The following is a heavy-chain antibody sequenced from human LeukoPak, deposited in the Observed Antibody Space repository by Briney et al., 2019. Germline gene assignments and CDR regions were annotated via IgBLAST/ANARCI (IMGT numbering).Heavy chain of an antibody. CDR1: GYSFTTYW. V-gene: IGHV5-51*01. CDR3: ARNSGWYFDS. J-gene: IGHJ4*02. D-gene: IGHD6-19*01. CDR2: IYPGDSDT. Sequence: GESLKISCKGSGYSFTTYWIGWVRQMPGKGLEWMGIIYPGDSDTRYSPSFQGQFTISADKSISTAYLHWSSLKASDTAMYYCARNSGWYFDSWGQGTLVIVSS.